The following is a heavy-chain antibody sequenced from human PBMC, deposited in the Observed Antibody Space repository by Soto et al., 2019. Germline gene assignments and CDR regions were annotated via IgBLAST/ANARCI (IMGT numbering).Heavy chain of an antibody. J-gene: IGHJ6*02. CDR2: IWYDGSNK. CDR3: ARDIAGLGGYYYGMDV. V-gene: IGHV3-33*01. Sequence: PGGSLRLSCAASGFTFSSYGMHWVRQAPGKGLEWVAVIWYDGSNKYYADSVKGRFTISRDNSKNTLYLQMNSLRAEDTAVYYCARDIAGLGGYYYGMDVWGQGTTVTVSS. D-gene: IGHD3-16*02. CDR1: GFTFSSYG.